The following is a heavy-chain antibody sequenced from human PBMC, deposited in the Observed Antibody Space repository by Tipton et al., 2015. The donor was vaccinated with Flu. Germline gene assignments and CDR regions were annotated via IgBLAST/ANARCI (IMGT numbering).Heavy chain of an antibody. D-gene: IGHD3-16*02. J-gene: IGHJ4*02. CDR3: ARDHNYIWGSYRYISH. Sequence: QVQLVQSGAEVKEPGASVKVSCKASGYTFSGYYLHWVRQAPGQGLEWMGRTNPNIDDTNYAQNFQGRVTMTTDTSIDTAYMELRRLTSDDTAVYYCARDHNYIWGSYRYISHWGQGTLVIVSS. CDR2: TNPNIDDT. V-gene: IGHV1-2*06. CDR1: GYTFSGYY.